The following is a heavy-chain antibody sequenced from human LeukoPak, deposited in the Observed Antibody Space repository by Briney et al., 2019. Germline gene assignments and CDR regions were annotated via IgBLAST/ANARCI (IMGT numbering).Heavy chain of an antibody. J-gene: IGHJ4*02. CDR1: GGTFSSYA. CDR2: IIPIFGTA. V-gene: IGHV1-69*05. Sequence: SVNVSCKASGGTFSSYAISWVRQAPGQGLEWMGGIIPIFGTANYAQKFQGRVTITTDESTSTAYMELSSLRSEDTAVYYCAEGLRGAALDYWGQGTLVTVSS. CDR3: AEGLRGAALDY. D-gene: IGHD6-6*01.